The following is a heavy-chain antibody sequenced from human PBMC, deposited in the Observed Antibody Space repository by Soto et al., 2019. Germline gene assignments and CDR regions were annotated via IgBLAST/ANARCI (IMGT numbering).Heavy chain of an antibody. V-gene: IGHV4-31*03. CDR2: IYYSGST. D-gene: IGHD2-15*01. CDR3: ARGEVVASNWFDP. CDR1: GGSIIDSGSFY. J-gene: IGHJ5*02. Sequence: QVQMQESGPGLVKPSQTLYLTCSVSGGSIIDSGSFYWNWIRQHPGKGLEWIGYIYYSGSTYYNRSLKSRATISLDTSKNQFSLKLTSVTAADTAIYYCARGEVVASNWFDPWGQGTLVTGSS.